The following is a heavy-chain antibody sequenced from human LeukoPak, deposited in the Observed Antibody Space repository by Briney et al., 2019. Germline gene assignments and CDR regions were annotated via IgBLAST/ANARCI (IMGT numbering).Heavy chain of an antibody. CDR1: GGSFSGYY. D-gene: IGHD5-18*01. J-gene: IGHJ4*02. V-gene: IGHV4-34*01. Sequence: SETLSLTCAVYGGSFSGYYWSWIRQPPGKGLEWIGEINHSGSTNYNPSLKSRVTISVDTSRNQFSLKLSSVTAADTAVYYCARRFGYSLRYFDYWGQGTLVTVSS. CDR2: INHSGST. CDR3: ARRFGYSLRYFDY.